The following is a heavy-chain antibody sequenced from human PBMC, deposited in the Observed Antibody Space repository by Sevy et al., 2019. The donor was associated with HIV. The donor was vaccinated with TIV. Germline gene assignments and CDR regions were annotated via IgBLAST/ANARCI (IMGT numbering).Heavy chain of an antibody. J-gene: IGHJ4*02. V-gene: IGHV1-24*01. D-gene: IGHD3-22*01. CDR2: FDPEDGET. Sequence: ASVKVSCKVSGYTLTELSMHWLRQAPGKGLEWVGSFDPEDGETVYEHNFQGRVRMTEGTSTDTAYMEVISLKFEDKAVYYCATTKDYYDSSRYPFDYWGQGTLVTVSS. CDR3: ATTKDYYDSSRYPFDY. CDR1: GYTLTELS.